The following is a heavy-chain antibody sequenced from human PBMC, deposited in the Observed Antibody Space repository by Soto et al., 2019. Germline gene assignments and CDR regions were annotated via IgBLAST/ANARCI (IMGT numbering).Heavy chain of an antibody. CDR3: ARGRSTGLVLRYFDWPLDY. CDR1: GYTFTSYY. CDR2: INPSGGST. D-gene: IGHD3-9*01. Sequence: GSSVKLSCKSSGYTFTSYYIHWVRQAPGQGLEWMGIINPSGGSTSYAQKFQGRVTMTRDTSTSTVYMELSSLRSEDTAVYYCARGRSTGLVLRYFDWPLDYWGQGTLVTVSS. V-gene: IGHV1-46*03. J-gene: IGHJ4*02.